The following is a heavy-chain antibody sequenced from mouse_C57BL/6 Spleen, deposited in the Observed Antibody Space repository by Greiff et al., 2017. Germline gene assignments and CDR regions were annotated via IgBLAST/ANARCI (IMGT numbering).Heavy chain of an antibody. Sequence: QVQLQQPGAELVKPGASVKMSCKASGYTFTSYWITWVKQRPGQGLEWIGDIYPGSGSTNYNEKFKSKATLTVDTSSSTAYMQLSSLTSEDAAVYCCARDYDYDGDWYFDVWGTGTTVTVSS. CDR2: IYPGSGST. CDR1: GYTFTSYW. CDR3: ARDYDYDGDWYFDV. J-gene: IGHJ1*03. V-gene: IGHV1-55*01. D-gene: IGHD2-4*01.